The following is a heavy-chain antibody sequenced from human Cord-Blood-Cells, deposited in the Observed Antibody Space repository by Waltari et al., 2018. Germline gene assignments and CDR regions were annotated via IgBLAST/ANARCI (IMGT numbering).Heavy chain of an antibody. CDR2: INHSGST. J-gene: IGHJ4*02. CDR1: GGSFSGYY. D-gene: IGHD4-17*01. V-gene: IGHV4-34*01. Sequence: QVQLQQWGAGLLKPSETLSLTCAVYGGSFSGYYWSWIRQPPGKGLEWIGEINHSGSTNYNPSLKSRGTISVDPAKNQFSLKLSSVTAADTAVYYCAGEGPDYGDDSFDYWGQGTLVTVSS. CDR3: AGEGPDYGDDSFDY.